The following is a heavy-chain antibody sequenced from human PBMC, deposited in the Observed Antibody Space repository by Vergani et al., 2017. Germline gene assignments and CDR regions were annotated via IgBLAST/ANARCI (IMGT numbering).Heavy chain of an antibody. CDR3: ARASHCINCYSEGPNGPGYYYMDV. J-gene: IGHJ6*03. V-gene: IGHV4-59*10. Sequence: QVQLQQWGAGLLKPSETLSLTCAVYGGSFSGYYWTWIRQPAGKKLEWIVRMYTSGHTIYNPSLESRVTMSVDTSKNQFSLQLSSVTAADTAVYYCARASHCINCYSEGPNGPGYYYMDVWGKGTKVTVSS. CDR1: GGSFSGYY. CDR2: MYTSGHT. D-gene: IGHD2-21*01.